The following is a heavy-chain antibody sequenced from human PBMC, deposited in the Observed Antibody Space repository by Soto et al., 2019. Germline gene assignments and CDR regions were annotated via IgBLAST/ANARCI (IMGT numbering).Heavy chain of an antibody. CDR1: GYTFTSYG. V-gene: IGHV1-18*01. J-gene: IGHJ6*02. CDR2: ISAYNYNT. D-gene: IGHD2-8*02. CDR3: ARAGGRNFYYGMDV. Sequence: ASVKVSCTASGYTFTSYGISWVRQAPGQGLEWMGWISAYNYNTNYAQKLQGRVTMTTDTFTSTAYMEVRSLRSDDTAVYYCARAGGRNFYYGMDVWGQGTTVTVSS.